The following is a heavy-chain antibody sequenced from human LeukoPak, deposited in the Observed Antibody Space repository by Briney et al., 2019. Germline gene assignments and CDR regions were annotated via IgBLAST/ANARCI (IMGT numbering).Heavy chain of an antibody. CDR1: GFTFSRNA. CDR2: LSGSGGNT. CDR3: AKDPYGTRYFDY. D-gene: IGHD2-2*01. J-gene: IGHJ4*02. V-gene: IGHV3-23*01. Sequence: GGSLRRSCAASGFTFSRNAMSWVRQAPGKGLEWVSSLSGSGGNTYYADSVKGRFTISRDNSKNTVYLQMNSLRAEDTAVYYCAKDPYGTRYFDYWGQGTLVTVSS.